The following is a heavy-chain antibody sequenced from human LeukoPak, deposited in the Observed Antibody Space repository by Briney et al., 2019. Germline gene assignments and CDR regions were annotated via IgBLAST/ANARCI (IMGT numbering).Heavy chain of an antibody. CDR2: IKSKTDGGTT. V-gene: IGHV3-15*01. D-gene: IGHD3-10*01. Sequence: PGGSLRLTCAASGFTFSNAWMSWVRKAPGKGLEWVGRIKSKTDGGTTDYGAPVKGRFTISRDNSKNTLYLQMNSLKAEDTAVYYCTTSGYYGSGTQHYWGQGTLVTVSS. CDR1: GFTFSNAW. J-gene: IGHJ4*02. CDR3: TTSGYYGSGTQHY.